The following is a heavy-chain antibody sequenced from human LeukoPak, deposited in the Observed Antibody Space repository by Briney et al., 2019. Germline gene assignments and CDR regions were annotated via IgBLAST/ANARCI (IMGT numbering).Heavy chain of an antibody. CDR2: IYHSGST. J-gene: IGHJ4*02. D-gene: IGHD1-14*01. CDR1: GYSISSGYY. V-gene: IGHV4-38-2*02. Sequence: SETLSLTCTVSGYSISSGYYWGWIRQPPGKGLEWIGSIYHSGSTYYNPSLKSRVTISVDTSKNQFSLKLSSVTAADTAVYYCARAPEYGLYYFDYWGQGTLVTVSS. CDR3: ARAPEYGLYYFDY.